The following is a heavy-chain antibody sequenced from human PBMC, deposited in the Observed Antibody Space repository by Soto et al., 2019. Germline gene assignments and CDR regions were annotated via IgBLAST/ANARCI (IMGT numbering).Heavy chain of an antibody. D-gene: IGHD5-12*01. CDR2: IYYSGST. CDR3: ARGYSGYAWWWFDP. V-gene: IGHV4-61*01. J-gene: IGHJ5*02. Sequence: PSETLSITCTVSGGSVSSGSDYWSWIRQPPGKGLEWIGYIYYSGSTNYNPSLKSRVTISVDTSKNQFSLKLSSVTAADTAVYYCARGYSGYAWWWFDPWGQGTLVTVSS. CDR1: GGSVSSGSDY.